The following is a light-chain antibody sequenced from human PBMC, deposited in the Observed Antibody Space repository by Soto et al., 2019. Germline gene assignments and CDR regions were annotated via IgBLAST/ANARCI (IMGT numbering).Light chain of an antibody. CDR3: SSYSSSSTPYV. J-gene: IGLJ1*01. CDR2: EVS. Sequence: QSVLAQPASGSGSPGQSITISCTGTSSDLGAYNSVSWYQQHPGKAPKLIIYEVSDRPSGVSNRFSGSKSGNAASLTISGLQAEYEADYYCSSYSSSSTPYVFGTGTKVTVL. V-gene: IGLV2-14*01. CDR1: SSDLGAYNS.